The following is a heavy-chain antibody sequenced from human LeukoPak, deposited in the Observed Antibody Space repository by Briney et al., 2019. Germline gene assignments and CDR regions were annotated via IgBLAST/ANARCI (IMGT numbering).Heavy chain of an antibody. CDR1: GFTFSSYG. V-gene: IGHV3-30*02. CDR3: ARADPGSDILTGPKDY. D-gene: IGHD3-9*01. J-gene: IGHJ4*02. Sequence: GGSLRLSCAVSGFTFSSYGMHWVRQAPGKGLEWVAFIRYDGSNKYYADSVKGRFTISRDNSKNTLYLQMNSLRAEDTAVYYCARADPGSDILTGPKDYWGQGTLVTVSS. CDR2: IRYDGSNK.